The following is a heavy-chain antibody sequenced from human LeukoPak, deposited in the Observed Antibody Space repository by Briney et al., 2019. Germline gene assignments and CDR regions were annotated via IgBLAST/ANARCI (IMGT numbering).Heavy chain of an antibody. Sequence: ASVKVSCKASGYTFTSYDINWVRQATGQGLEWMGWMNPNSGNTGYAQKFQGRVTMTRNTSISTAYMELSSLRSEDTAVYYCARVNCGGDCYPYYYYGMDVWGQGTTVTDSS. CDR3: ARVNCGGDCYPYYYYGMDV. D-gene: IGHD2-21*02. CDR2: MNPNSGNT. J-gene: IGHJ6*02. CDR1: GYTFTSYD. V-gene: IGHV1-8*01.